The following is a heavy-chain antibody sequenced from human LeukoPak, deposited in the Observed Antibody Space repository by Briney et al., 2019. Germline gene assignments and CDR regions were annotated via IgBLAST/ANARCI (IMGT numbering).Heavy chain of an antibody. CDR3: ARDRDYYYGMDV. D-gene: IGHD3-10*01. V-gene: IGHV3-53*01. CDR1: GFTVSSNY. J-gene: IGHJ6*02. CDR2: IYSGGST. Sequence: GGSLRLSCAASGFTVSSNYMSWVRQAPGKGLEWVSVIYSGGSTYYPDSGKGRFTISRDNSKNTLYLQMNSLRAEDTAVYYCARDRDYYYGMDVWGQGTTVTVSS.